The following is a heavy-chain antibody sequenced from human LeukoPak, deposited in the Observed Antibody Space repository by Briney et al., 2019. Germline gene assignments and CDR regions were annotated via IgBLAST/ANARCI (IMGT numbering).Heavy chain of an antibody. D-gene: IGHD1-20*01. CDR2: IYYSGST. V-gene: IGHV4-30-4*01. Sequence: SQTLSLTCTVSGGSISSGDYYWSWIRQPPGKGLEWIGYIYYSGSTYYNPSLKSRVTISVDTSKNQFSLKLSSVTAADTAVYYCARDSITGTVSFDYWGQGTLVTVSS. J-gene: IGHJ4*02. CDR3: ARDSITGTVSFDY. CDR1: GGSISSGDYY.